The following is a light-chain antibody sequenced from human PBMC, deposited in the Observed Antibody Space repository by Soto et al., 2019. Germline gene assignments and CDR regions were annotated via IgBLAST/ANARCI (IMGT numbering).Light chain of an antibody. V-gene: IGKV1-5*03. CDR3: QQYNSPRT. CDR2: KAS. CDR1: QSISSW. Sequence: DIQMTQSPSTLSASVGDRVTSTCRASQSISSWLAWYQQKPGKAPKLLIYKASSLESGVPSRFSGSGSGTEFTLTISSLQPDDFATYYCQQYNSPRTFGQGTKVEIK. J-gene: IGKJ1*01.